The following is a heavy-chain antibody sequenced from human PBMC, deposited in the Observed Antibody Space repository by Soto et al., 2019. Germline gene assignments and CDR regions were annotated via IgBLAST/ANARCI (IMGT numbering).Heavy chain of an antibody. CDR2: INYSGGT. J-gene: IGHJ6*02. D-gene: IGHD3-10*01. Sequence: QVQLQESGPRLVKPSETLSLTCTVSGGSLRSYYCSWFRQPPGKGLEWVGYINYSGGTYYNHSLKSRVTTSVDPSNNQYSLMVNSVTATDTAVYYFARQGFGELHGLVDVWGQGTTVTVSS. V-gene: IGHV4-59*08. CDR1: GGSLRSYY. CDR3: ARQGFGELHGLVDV.